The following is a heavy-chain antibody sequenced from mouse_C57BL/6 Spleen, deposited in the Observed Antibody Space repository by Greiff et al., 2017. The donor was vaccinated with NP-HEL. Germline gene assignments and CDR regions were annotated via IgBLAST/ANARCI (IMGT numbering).Heavy chain of an antibody. CDR3: VRSGDYGYDVRDWYFDV. CDR1: GFTFNTYA. V-gene: IGHV10-3*01. CDR2: IRSKSSNYAT. D-gene: IGHD2-2*01. Sequence: EVQLVESGGGLVQPKGSLKLSCAASGFTFNTYAMHWVRQAPGKGLEWVARIRSKSSNYATYYADSVKDRFTISRDDSQSMLYLQMNNLKTEDTAMYYCVRSGDYGYDVRDWYFDVWGTGTTVTVSS. J-gene: IGHJ1*03.